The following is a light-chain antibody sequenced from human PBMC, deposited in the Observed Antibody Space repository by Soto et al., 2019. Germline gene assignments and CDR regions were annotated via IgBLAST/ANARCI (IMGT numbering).Light chain of an antibody. CDR1: SSDVGGYNY. Sequence: QSVLTQPASVSGSPGQSITISCTGTSSDVGGYNYISWYPQHPGKAPKLMIYAVTDRPSGVSSRFSGSKSDNTASLTISGLQAEDEADYYCSSYTSSSTLFGTGTKLTVL. V-gene: IGLV2-14*01. CDR2: AVT. CDR3: SSYTSSSTL. J-gene: IGLJ1*01.